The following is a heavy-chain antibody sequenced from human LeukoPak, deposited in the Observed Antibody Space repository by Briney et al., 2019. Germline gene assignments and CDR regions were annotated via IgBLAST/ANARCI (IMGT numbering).Heavy chain of an antibody. V-gene: IGHV4-38-2*02. CDR2: IYHSGST. CDR3: AREGVAGYV. D-gene: IGHD6-19*01. J-gene: IGHJ6*04. CDR1: GYSISSGYY. Sequence: SETLSLTCTVSGYSISSGYYWGWIRQPPGKGLEWIRSIYHSGSTYYNPSLKSRVTISVDTSKNQFSLKLSSVTAADTAVYYCAREGVAGYVWGKGTTVTVSS.